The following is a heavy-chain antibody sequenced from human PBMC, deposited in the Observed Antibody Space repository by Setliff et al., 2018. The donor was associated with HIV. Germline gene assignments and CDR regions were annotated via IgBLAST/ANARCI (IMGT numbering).Heavy chain of an antibody. J-gene: IGHJ4*02. Sequence: LRLSCTASGFTFGDYAMSWVRQAPGKGLEWVGFIRSKAYGGTTEYAASVKDRFTVSRDNSKNTLYLQMNSLRAEDTAVYYCAEVGAWGQGTLVTVSS. CDR2: IRSKAYGGTT. CDR1: GFTFGDYA. V-gene: IGHV3-49*04. CDR3: AEVGA.